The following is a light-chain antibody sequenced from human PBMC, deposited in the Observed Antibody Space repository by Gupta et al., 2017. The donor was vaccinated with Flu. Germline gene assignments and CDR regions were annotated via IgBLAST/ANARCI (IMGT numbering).Light chain of an antibody. Sequence: PSTLYAFVGDRVTITCRASQSISSWLAWYQQKPGKAPKVLIYKASSLESGVPSRFSGSGSGTEFTLTISSLQPDDFATYYCQQYHTYPYTFGQGTKLEMK. V-gene: IGKV1-5*03. CDR3: QQYHTYPYT. J-gene: IGKJ2*01. CDR2: KAS. CDR1: QSISSW.